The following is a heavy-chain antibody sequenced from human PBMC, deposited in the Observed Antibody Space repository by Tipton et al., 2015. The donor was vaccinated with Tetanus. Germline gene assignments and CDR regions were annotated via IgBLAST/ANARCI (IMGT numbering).Heavy chain of an antibody. CDR3: ARDQARGARGWNYFDY. Sequence: LSLTCTVSGGSISSGGYYWSWIRQHPGKGLEWIGDIYYSGSTYYNPSLKSRVTISVDTSKNQFSLKLNSVTTADTAVYYCARDQARGARGWNYFDYWGQGTLVTVSS. CDR2: IYYSGST. J-gene: IGHJ4*02. V-gene: IGHV4-31*03. CDR1: GGSISSGGYY. D-gene: IGHD1-26*01.